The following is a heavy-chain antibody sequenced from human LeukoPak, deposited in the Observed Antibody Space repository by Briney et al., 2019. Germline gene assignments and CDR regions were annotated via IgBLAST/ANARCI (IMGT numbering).Heavy chain of an antibody. D-gene: IGHD1-26*01. CDR3: ARQGWVSYYFDY. CDR1: GASISSSTDY. CDR2: IYYSGST. V-gene: IGHV4-39*01. J-gene: IGHJ4*02. Sequence: SETLSLTCTVSGASISSSTDYWGWIRQPPGKGLEWIANIYYSGSTYYNPSLKSRVTISVDTSKNQFSLKLSSVTAADTAVYYCARQGWVSYYFDYWGQGTLVTVSS.